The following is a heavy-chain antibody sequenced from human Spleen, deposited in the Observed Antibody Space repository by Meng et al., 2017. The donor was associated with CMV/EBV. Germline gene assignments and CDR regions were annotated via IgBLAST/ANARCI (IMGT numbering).Heavy chain of an antibody. CDR2: VPYDGSNK. V-gene: IGHV3-30*04. D-gene: IGHD2-21*01. CDR3: ARERVVVIAITPHSPGY. J-gene: IGHJ4*02. Sequence: GESLKISCAASGFIFSDYAIHWVRQAPGRGLEWVAVVPYDGSNKYYADSVKGRFTISRDNSKNTLYLQMNSLRAEDTAVYYCARERVVVIAITPHSPGYWGQGTLVTVSS. CDR1: GFIFSDYA.